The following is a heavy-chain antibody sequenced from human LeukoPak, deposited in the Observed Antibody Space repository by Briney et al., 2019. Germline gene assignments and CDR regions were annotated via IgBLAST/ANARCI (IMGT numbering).Heavy chain of an antibody. Sequence: PGESLKISCKGSGYSFTTYWIGWVRQMPGKGLEWMGLMYPGDSDTRYSPSFQGQVTISADKSISTAYLQWSSLKAPDTAIYYCARQGAMGAAAGAFDYWGQGTLVTVSS. CDR1: GYSFTTYW. J-gene: IGHJ4*02. V-gene: IGHV5-51*01. D-gene: IGHD6-13*01. CDR2: MYPGDSDT. CDR3: ARQGAMGAAAGAFDY.